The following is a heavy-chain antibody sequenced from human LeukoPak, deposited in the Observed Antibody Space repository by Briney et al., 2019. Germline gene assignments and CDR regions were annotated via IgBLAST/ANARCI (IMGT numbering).Heavy chain of an antibody. J-gene: IGHJ5*02. CDR2: IYTSGST. CDR3: ARVPHCSSTSCLSSVLWFDP. V-gene: IGHV4-4*07. D-gene: IGHD2-2*01. CDR1: GGSISSYY. Sequence: PSETLSLTCTVSGGSISSYYWSWIRQPAGKGLEWIGRIYTSGSTNYNPSLKSRVTMSVDTSKNQFSLKLSSVTAADTAVYYCARVPHCSSTSCLSSVLWFDPWGQGTLVTVSS.